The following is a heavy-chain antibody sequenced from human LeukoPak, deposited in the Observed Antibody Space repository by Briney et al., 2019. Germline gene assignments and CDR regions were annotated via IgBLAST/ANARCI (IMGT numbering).Heavy chain of an antibody. CDR3: ASGPGMIVVAPEGSGDRSFDI. D-gene: IGHD3-22*01. CDR1: GGSFSGYY. V-gene: IGHV4-34*01. Sequence: PSETLSLTCAVYGGSFSGYYWSWIRQPPGKGLEWIGEINHSGSTNYNPSLKSRVTISVDTSKNQFSLKLSSVTAADTAVYYCASGPGMIVVAPEGSGDRSFDIWGQGTMVTVSS. J-gene: IGHJ3*02. CDR2: INHSGST.